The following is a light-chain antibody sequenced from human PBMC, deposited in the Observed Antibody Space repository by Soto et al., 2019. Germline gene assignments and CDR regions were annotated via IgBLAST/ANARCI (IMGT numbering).Light chain of an antibody. Sequence: HSALTQPASVSGSPGQSITISCTGTSSDIGAYNYVSWYQQHPGKAPKLLIYGLTNRPSGVSNRFSGSKSGNTASLTISGLQAEDDADYYCSSYTTSLTLVFGGGTKLTVL. CDR3: SSYTTSLTLV. CDR2: GLT. J-gene: IGLJ3*02. CDR1: SSDIGAYNY. V-gene: IGLV2-14*01.